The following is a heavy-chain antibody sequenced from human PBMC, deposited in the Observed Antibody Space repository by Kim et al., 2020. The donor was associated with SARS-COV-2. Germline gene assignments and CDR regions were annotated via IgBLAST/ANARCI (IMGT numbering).Heavy chain of an antibody. J-gene: IGHJ6*02. V-gene: IGHV4-34*13. D-gene: IGHD3-10*01. Sequence: SLKRRVTISVDTSKNQFSLKLSSVTAADTAVYYCARALVRGDIIWRSMDVWGQGTTVTVSS. CDR3: ARALVRGDIIWRSMDV.